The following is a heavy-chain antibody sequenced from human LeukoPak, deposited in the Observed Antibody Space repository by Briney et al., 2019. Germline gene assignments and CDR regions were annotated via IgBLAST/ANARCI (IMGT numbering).Heavy chain of an antibody. Sequence: GGSLRLSCAASGFTVSKYDMHWVRQATGKGLEWVSAISGSGGSTYYADSVKGRFTISRDNSKNTLYLQMNSLRAEDTAVYYCAKARESYSSSSAGFDYWGQGTLVTVSS. CDR2: ISGSGGST. V-gene: IGHV3-23*01. J-gene: IGHJ4*02. CDR3: AKARESYSSSSAGFDY. D-gene: IGHD6-6*01. CDR1: GFTVSKYD.